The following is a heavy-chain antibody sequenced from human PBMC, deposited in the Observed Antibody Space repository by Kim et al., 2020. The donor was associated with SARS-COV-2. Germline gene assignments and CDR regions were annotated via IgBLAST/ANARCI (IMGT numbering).Heavy chain of an antibody. Sequence: GESLRLSCAASGFTFRTYDMNWVRQAPGKGLEWVSSISGSSGHIYYADSVRGRFVVSRDNSKTSLYLQMDSLRAEDTAVYYCASRSPPARYNGMDVWGQG. CDR1: GFTFRTYD. CDR2: ISGSSGHI. V-gene: IGHV3-21*01. D-gene: IGHD3-9*01. CDR3: ASRSPPARYNGMDV. J-gene: IGHJ6*02.